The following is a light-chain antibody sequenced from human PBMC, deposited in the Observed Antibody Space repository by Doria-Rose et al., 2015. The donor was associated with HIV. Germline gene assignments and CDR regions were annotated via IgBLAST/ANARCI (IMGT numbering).Light chain of an antibody. V-gene: IGKV3-20*01. J-gene: IGKJ1*01. Sequence: EIVLPQSPGTLSLSPGERATSSCRASQSCSSTYLALYQQKPGQAQSLLIYDGSTSATGIPYRFSASGSGTDFTLTINSLEPEVFALYCCHQYGTSWTFGQGPKVEI. CDR2: DGS. CDR1: QSCSSTY. CDR3: HQYGTSWT.